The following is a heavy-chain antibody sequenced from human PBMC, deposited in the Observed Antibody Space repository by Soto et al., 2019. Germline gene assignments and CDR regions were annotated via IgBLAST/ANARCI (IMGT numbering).Heavy chain of an antibody. Sequence: PSETLSLTCTVSGGSISSGGYFWSWIRQHPGKGLEWIGYIYYSGSTYYNPSLKSRVTISVDTSKNQFSLKLSSVTAADTAVYYCARGGDGPPADYYYYYGMDVWGQGTTVTVSS. V-gene: IGHV4-31*03. CDR2: IYYSGST. CDR3: ARGGDGPPADYYYYYGMDV. CDR1: GGSISSGGYF. D-gene: IGHD3-10*01. J-gene: IGHJ6*02.